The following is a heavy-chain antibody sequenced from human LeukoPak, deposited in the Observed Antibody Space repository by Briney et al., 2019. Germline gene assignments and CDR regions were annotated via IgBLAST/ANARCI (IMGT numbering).Heavy chain of an antibody. CDR2: ISWNSGSI. D-gene: IGHD2-15*01. CDR1: GFTFDDYA. J-gene: IGHJ4*02. V-gene: IGHV3-9*01. CDR3: GRGWAVDF. Sequence: PGGSLRLSCAASGFTFDDYAMHWVRHAPGKGLEWVSGISWNSGSIGYADSVKGRFTISRDNAKNSVYLQMNSLRVEDTAVYYCGRGWAVDFWGQGTLVTVSS.